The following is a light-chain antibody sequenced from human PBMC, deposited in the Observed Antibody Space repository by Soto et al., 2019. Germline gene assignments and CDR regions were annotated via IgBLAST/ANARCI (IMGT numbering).Light chain of an antibody. CDR2: EVS. V-gene: IGLV2-14*01. CDR3: SLYTSENAYV. J-gene: IGLJ1*01. Sequence: QSALNQPASVSGSPGQSITISCTGTSSDVGGYNYVSWYQQHPGKAPKLMIYEVSYRPSGVSDRFSGSKSGNTASLTISGLQAADEADYYCSLYTSENAYVFGTGTKVTVL. CDR1: SSDVGGYNY.